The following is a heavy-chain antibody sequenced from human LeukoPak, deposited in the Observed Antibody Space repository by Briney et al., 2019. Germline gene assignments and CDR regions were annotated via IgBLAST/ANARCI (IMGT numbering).Heavy chain of an antibody. CDR2: IYSGGST. CDR3: ARGKRWLQGGFYFDY. D-gene: IGHD5-24*01. CDR1: GFTVSSNY. V-gene: IGHV3-53*01. Sequence: PGGSLRLSCAASGFTVSSNYMSWVRQAPGKGLEWVSVIYSGGSTYYADSVKGRFTISRDNSMNTLYLQMNSLRAEDTAVYYCARGKRWLQGGFYFDYWGQGTLVTVSS. J-gene: IGHJ4*02.